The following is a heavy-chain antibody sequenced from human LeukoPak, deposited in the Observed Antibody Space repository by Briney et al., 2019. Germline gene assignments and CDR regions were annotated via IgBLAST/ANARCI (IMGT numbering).Heavy chain of an antibody. V-gene: IGHV4-59*08. Sequence: SETLSLTCTVSGGSISSYYWSWIRQPPGKGLEWIGYIYYSGSTNYNPSLKSRVTISVDTSKNQFSLKLSSVTAADTAVYYCARHRRGAKGCDYWGQGTLVTVSS. CDR2: IYYSGST. J-gene: IGHJ4*02. CDR3: ARHRRGAKGCDY. D-gene: IGHD3-16*01. CDR1: GGSISSYY.